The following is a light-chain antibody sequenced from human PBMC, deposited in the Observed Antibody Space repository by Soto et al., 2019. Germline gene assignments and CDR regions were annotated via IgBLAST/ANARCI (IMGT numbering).Light chain of an antibody. CDR1: SSDVGGYNY. Sequence: QSALTQPPSASGSPGQSVTISCTGTSSDVGGYNYVSWYQQHPGKAPKLMIFEVTKRPSGVPDRFSGSKSGNTASLTVSGLPAEDEADYYCRSYAGSNTVVFGGRTKLTVL. J-gene: IGLJ2*01. CDR2: EVT. CDR3: RSYAGSNTVV. V-gene: IGLV2-8*01.